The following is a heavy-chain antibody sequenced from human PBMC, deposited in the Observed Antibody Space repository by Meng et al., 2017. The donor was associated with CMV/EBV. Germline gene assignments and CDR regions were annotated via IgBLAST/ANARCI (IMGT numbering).Heavy chain of an antibody. Sequence: GASLKISCAASGFTFSSYSMNWVRQAPGKGLEWVSFISSSSYIYYADSVKGRFTISRDNAKNSLYLQMNSLRAEDTAVYYCARLLCSSTSWYFDYWGQGTLVTVSS. D-gene: IGHD2-2*01. V-gene: IGHV3-21*01. J-gene: IGHJ4*02. CDR3: ARLLCSSTSWYFDY. CDR1: GFTFSSYS. CDR2: ISSSSYI.